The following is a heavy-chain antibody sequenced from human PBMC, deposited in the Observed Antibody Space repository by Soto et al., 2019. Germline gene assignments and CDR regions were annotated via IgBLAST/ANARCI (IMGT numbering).Heavy chain of an antibody. D-gene: IGHD2-2*01. Sequence: WETLSLTCTVSGASISPYYWSWIRQPRGNGLEWIGYMYNSGSTYYNPSLKSRVTISVDTSNNQFSLNLRSVTAADTAVYHCARNACTSNSCHPYFDHWGQGMLVTVSS. V-gene: IGHV4-59*01. CDR2: MYNSGST. CDR3: ARNACTSNSCHPYFDH. J-gene: IGHJ4*02. CDR1: GASISPYY.